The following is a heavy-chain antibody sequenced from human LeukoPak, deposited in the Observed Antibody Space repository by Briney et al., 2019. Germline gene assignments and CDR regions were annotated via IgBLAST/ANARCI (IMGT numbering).Heavy chain of an antibody. CDR3: ARDSGSYPGIFDY. D-gene: IGHD1-26*01. CDR2: IWYDGSNK. CDR1: GFTFSSYG. V-gene: IGHV3-33*01. Sequence: GRSLRLSCAASGFTFSSYGMRWVRQAPGKGLEWVAVIWYDGSNKYYADSVKGRFTISRDNSKNTLYLQMNSLRAEDTAVYYCARDSGSYPGIFDYWGQGTLVTVSS. J-gene: IGHJ4*02.